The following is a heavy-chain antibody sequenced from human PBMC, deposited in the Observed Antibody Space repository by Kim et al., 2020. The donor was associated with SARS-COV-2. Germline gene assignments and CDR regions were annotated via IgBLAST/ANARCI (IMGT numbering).Heavy chain of an antibody. Sequence: ASVKVSCKASGYTFTDYYIHWVRQAPGQGLEWMGMINANGYNTIYAQKFQGRVTMTSDTSATTAYMELSGLRSDDTAVYYCARESEVALYFDYWREG. D-gene: IGHD3-3*01. CDR3: ARESEVALYFDY. V-gene: IGHV1-2*02. CDR2: INANGYNT. J-gene: IGHJ4*02. CDR1: GYTFTDYY.